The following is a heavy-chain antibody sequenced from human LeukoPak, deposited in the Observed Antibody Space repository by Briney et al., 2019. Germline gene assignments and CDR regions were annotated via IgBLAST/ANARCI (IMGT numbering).Heavy chain of an antibody. CDR3: ARAVAGYFDY. CDR2: MNPNSGNT. CDR1: GGTFSSYA. Sequence: ASVKVSCKASGGTFSSYAISWVRQAPGQGLEWMGWMNPNSGNTGYAQKFQGRVTITRNTSISTAYMELSSLRSEDTAVYYCARAVAGYFDYWGQGTLVTVSS. V-gene: IGHV1-8*03. J-gene: IGHJ4*02. D-gene: IGHD6-19*01.